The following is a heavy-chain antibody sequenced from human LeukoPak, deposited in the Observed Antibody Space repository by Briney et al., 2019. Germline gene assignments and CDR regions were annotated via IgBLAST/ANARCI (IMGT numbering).Heavy chain of an antibody. CDR3: AKGHELLWFGEREGVEFDY. CDR2: VSNIGAAT. CDR1: GFTFSLSA. J-gene: IGHJ4*02. D-gene: IGHD3-10*01. V-gene: IGHV3-23*01. Sequence: GGSLRLSCAASGFTFSLSAMTWVRQPPGKGLEWVATVSNIGAATYYADSVKGRFTISRDNSKNTLYLQMNSLRAEDTAVYYCAKGHELLWFGEREGVEFDYWGQGTLVTVSS.